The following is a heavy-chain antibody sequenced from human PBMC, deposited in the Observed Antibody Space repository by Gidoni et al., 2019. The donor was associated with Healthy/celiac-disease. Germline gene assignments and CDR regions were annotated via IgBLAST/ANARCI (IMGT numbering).Heavy chain of an antibody. CDR1: GYRFTSYW. CDR3: ARQRLLWFGEVLDPSMYYFDY. D-gene: IGHD3-10*01. J-gene: IGHJ4*02. CDR2: IDPGDSDT. V-gene: IGHV5-51*01. Sequence: EVQLVQSAAEVQNPGESLQFSCKGSGYRFTSYWIAWVRQIPGKGLEWMGIIDPGDSDTRYSPSCQGQVTISADKSISTADLQRSSLKASDTAMYYCARQRLLWFGEVLDPSMYYFDYWGQGTLVTVSS.